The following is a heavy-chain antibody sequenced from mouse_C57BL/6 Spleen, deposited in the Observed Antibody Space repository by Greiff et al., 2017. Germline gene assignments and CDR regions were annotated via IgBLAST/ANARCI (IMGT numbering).Heavy chain of an antibody. J-gene: IGHJ4*01. CDR2: INPGSGGT. V-gene: IGHV1-54*01. CDR3: ARNYYGTGAMDY. CDR1: GYAFTNYL. D-gene: IGHD1-1*01. Sequence: QVQLKESGAELVRPGTSVKVSCKASGYAFTNYLIEWVKQRPGQGLEWIGVINPGSGGTNYNEKFKGKATLTADKSSSTAYMQLSSLTSEDSAVYCCARNYYGTGAMDYWGQGTSVTVSS.